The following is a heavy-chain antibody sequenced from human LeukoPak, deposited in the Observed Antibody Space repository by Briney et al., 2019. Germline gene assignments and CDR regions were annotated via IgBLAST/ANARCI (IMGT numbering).Heavy chain of an antibody. CDR3: AKFDAAAGNPPWDY. V-gene: IGHV3-23*01. CDR1: GFTFGIYA. J-gene: IGHJ4*02. Sequence: PGGSLRLSCAASGFTFGIYAMIWVRQAPGKGLEWVSAISATNGNTYYADSVKGRFTISRDNSKDTLYLQMNSLRAEDTAVYYCAKFDAAAGNPPWDYWGQGTLVTVSS. CDR2: ISATNGNT. D-gene: IGHD6-13*01.